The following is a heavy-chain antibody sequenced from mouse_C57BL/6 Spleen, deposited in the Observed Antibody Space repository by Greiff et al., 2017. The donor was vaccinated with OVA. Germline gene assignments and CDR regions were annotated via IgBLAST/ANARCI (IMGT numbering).Heavy chain of an antibody. D-gene: IGHD1-1*01. CDR1: GYTFTSYW. CDR3: ARSSLITTRWYFDV. CDR2: IYPSDSET. Sequence: QVQLQQPGAELVRPGSSVKLSCKASGYTFTSYWMDWVKQRPGQGLEWIGNIYPSDSETHYNQKFKDKATLTVDKSSSTAYMQLSSLTSEDSAVYYCARSSLITTRWYFDVWGTGTTVTVSS. J-gene: IGHJ1*03. V-gene: IGHV1-61*01.